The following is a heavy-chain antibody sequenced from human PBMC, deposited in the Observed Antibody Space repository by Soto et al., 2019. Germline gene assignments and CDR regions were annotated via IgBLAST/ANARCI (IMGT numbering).Heavy chain of an antibody. CDR2: IYYSGST. CDR3: LGIAAAGDYYYYYGMDV. CDR1: GGRLIIRKYY. V-gene: IGHV4-39*01. Sequence: LSLTSAAFGGRLIIRKYYLSLIRKPPGKGLEWIGSIYYSGSTYYNPSLKSRVTISVDTSKNQFSLKLSSVTAADTAVYYCLGIAAAGDYYYYYGMDVWGQGTTVTVSS. D-gene: IGHD6-13*01. J-gene: IGHJ6*02.